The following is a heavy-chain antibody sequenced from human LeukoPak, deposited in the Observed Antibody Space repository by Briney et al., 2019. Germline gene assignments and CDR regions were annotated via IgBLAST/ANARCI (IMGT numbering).Heavy chain of an antibody. J-gene: IGHJ5*02. CDR1: GYTFTGYY. CDR2: INPNSGGT. D-gene: IGHD6-13*01. Sequence: ASVKVSCKASGYTFTGYYMHWVRQAPGQGLEWMGWINPNSGGTNYAQKFQGWVTMTRDTSISTAYMELSRLRSDDTAVYCCARDSGIAPNWFDPWGQGTLVTVSS. CDR3: ARDSGIAPNWFDP. V-gene: IGHV1-2*04.